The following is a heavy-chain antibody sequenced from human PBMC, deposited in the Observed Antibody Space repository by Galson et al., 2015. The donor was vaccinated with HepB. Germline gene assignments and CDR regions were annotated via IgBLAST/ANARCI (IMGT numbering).Heavy chain of an antibody. J-gene: IGHJ4*02. CDR2: INAGNGNT. CDR3: ARGAMVRGVIIVYFDY. CDR1: GYTFTSYA. D-gene: IGHD3-10*01. V-gene: IGHV1-3*01. Sequence: SVKVSCKASGYTFTSYAMHWVRQAPGQRLEWMGWINAGNGNTKYSQKFQGRVTITRDTSASTAYMELSSLRSEDTAVYYCARGAMVRGVIIVYFDYWGQGTLVTVSS.